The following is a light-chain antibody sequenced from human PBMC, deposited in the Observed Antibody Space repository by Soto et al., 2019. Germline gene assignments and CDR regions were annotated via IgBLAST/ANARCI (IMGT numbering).Light chain of an antibody. V-gene: IGKV1-39*01. CDR3: QQYYNSVLT. CDR1: QSISNF. Sequence: DIQMTQSPSALSSSLGDRVPSTCRARQSISNFLNWVQHKPGNAPKVLISTASTLQSGVPPRFSGSESGTDFTLTISCLQPEDSASDYCQQYYNSVLTCGGGTKVEIK. CDR2: TAS. J-gene: IGKJ4*01.